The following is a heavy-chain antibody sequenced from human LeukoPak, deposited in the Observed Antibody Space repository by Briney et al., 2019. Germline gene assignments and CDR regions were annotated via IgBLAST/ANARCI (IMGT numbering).Heavy chain of an antibody. CDR1: GYTFTSYD. D-gene: IGHD6-13*01. Sequence: GASVKVSCKASGYTFTSYDINWVRQATGQGLEWMGWMNPNSGNTGYAQKFQGRVTMTRNTSISTAYMELSSLRSGDTAVYYCARGYSSSWLSAGREDAFDIWGQGTMVTVSS. V-gene: IGHV1-8*01. J-gene: IGHJ3*02. CDR2: MNPNSGNT. CDR3: ARGYSSSWLSAGREDAFDI.